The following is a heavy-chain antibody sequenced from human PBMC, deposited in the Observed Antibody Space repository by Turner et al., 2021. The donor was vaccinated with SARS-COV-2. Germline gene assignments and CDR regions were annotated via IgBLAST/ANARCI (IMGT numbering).Heavy chain of an antibody. V-gene: IGHV1-2*02. D-gene: IGHD5-18*01. CDR3: ARTFTAMVRVDY. CDR2: INPNSGGT. Sequence: QVQLVQSGAEVKKPGATVKVSCKTSGYTFTDYYVHWVRQAPGQGLEWMGWINPNSGGTNYAQKFQGRVTMTRNTSISTAYMELSSLRSEDTAVYYCARTFTAMVRVDYWGQGTLVTVSS. CDR1: GYTFTDYY. J-gene: IGHJ4*02.